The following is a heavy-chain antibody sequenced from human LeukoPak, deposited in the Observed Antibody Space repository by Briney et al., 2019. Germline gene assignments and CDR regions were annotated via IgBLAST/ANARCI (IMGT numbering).Heavy chain of an antibody. CDR2: IYYSGST. V-gene: IGHV4-39*01. J-gene: IGHJ6*03. D-gene: IGHD6-6*01. CDR1: GGSISSSSYY. CDR3: ARPRDAYSSSFGYYYYMDV. Sequence: SETLSLTCTVSGGSISSSSYYWGWIRQPPGKGLEWIGSIYYSGSTYYNPSLKSRVTISVDTSKNQFSLKLSSVTAADTAVYYCARPRDAYSSSFGYYYYMDVWGKGTTVTVSS.